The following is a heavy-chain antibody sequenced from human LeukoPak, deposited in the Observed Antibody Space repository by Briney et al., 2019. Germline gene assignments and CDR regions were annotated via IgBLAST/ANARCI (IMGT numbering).Heavy chain of an antibody. D-gene: IGHD6-13*01. J-gene: IGHJ4*02. CDR3: AKVLVSIWYPTFDY. CDR1: GGSFSGYY. CDR2: IYYSGST. Sequence: SETLSLTCAVSGGSFSGYYWSWIRQPPGKGLEWIGYIYYSGSTNYNPSLKSRVTISVDTPKNQFSLKLSSVTAADTAVYYCAKVLVSIWYPTFDYWGQGTLVTVSS. V-gene: IGHV4-59*01.